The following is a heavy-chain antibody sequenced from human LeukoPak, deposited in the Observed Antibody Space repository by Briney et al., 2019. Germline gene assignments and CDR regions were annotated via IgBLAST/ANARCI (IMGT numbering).Heavy chain of an antibody. CDR3: ARMVVGALGYFDY. CDR2: IYYSGST. Sequence: SETLSLTCTVSGGSISSYYWSWIRQPPGKGLEWIGYIYYSGSTNYNPSLKSRVTVSVDTSKNQFSLKLSSVTAADTAVYYCARMVVGALGYFDYWGQGTLVTVSS. J-gene: IGHJ4*02. V-gene: IGHV4-59*01. CDR1: GGSISSYY. D-gene: IGHD1-26*01.